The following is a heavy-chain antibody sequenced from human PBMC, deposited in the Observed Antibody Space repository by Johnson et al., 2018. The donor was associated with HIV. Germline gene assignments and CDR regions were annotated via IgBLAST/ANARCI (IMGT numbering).Heavy chain of an antibody. CDR1: GFTFGDYA. V-gene: IGHV3-30*04. CDR2: LSSDGSNY. D-gene: IGHD3-22*01. J-gene: IGHJ3*02. CDR3: ERALYLYDSTSPLESEAFDI. Sequence: QVPLVESGGGVVQPGRSLRLSCAASGFTFGDYAMHWVRQAPGKGMEWVAVLSSDGSNYYHVESVAGRFSISRDNSKNSLYLQMNSLRAEDTALYYCERALYLYDSTSPLESEAFDIWGQGTMVTVSS.